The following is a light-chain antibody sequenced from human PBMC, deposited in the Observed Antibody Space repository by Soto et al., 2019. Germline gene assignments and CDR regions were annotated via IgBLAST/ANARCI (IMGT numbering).Light chain of an antibody. CDR1: SSNIGNSY. Sequence: QSVLTQPPSMSAAPGQQVTISCSGGSSNIGNSYVSWYQQLPGTAPRLLIYDDNKRPSGIPDRFSGSKSGTAATLDITGLQTGDEADYYCGTWDSSLKSVVFGGGTKLTVL. CDR2: DDN. V-gene: IGLV1-51*01. J-gene: IGLJ2*01. CDR3: GTWDSSLKSVV.